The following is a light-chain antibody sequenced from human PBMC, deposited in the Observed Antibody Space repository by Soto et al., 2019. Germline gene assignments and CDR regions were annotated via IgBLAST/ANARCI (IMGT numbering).Light chain of an antibody. J-gene: IGLJ1*01. CDR3: SSYTGSNTLYV. CDR2: EVT. CDR1: SSDVGGYDY. Sequence: QSALTQPASVSGSPGQSITISCTGTSSDVGGYDYVSWYQQHPGKAPKLMIYEVTNRPSGVSNRFSASKSGDTASLTISGLQAGDEADYYCSSYTGSNTLYVFGTGTKVTVL. V-gene: IGLV2-14*01.